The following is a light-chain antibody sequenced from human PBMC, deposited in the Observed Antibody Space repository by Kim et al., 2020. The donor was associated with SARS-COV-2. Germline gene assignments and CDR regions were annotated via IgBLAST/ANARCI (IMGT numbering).Light chain of an antibody. CDR3: AAWDDSLSGRV. V-gene: IGLV1-47*01. CDR2: RNN. J-gene: IGLJ3*02. CDR1: RSNIGSNY. Sequence: GQRVPISCSGSRSNIGSNYVYWYQQLPGTAPKLLICRNNQRPSGVPDRFSGSKSGTSAALAISGLRSEDEADYYCAAWDDSLSGRVFGGGTQLTVL.